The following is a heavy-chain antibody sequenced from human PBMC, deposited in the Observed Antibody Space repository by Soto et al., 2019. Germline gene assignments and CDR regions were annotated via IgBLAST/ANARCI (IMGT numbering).Heavy chain of an antibody. CDR2: IIPIFGTA. D-gene: IGHD3-10*01. Sequence: QVQLVQSGAEVQKPGSSVKVSCKASGGTFSSYAISWVRQAPGQGLEWMGGIIPIFGTANYAQKFQGRVTITADESTSTAYMELSSLRSEDTAVYYCARDRYYGSGSYYVVGLFDYWGQGTLVTVSS. V-gene: IGHV1-69*01. J-gene: IGHJ4*02. CDR1: GGTFSSYA. CDR3: ARDRYYGSGSYYVVGLFDY.